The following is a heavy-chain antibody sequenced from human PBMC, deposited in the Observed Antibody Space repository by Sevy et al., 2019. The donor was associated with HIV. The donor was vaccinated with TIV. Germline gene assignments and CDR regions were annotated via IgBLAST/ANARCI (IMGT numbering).Heavy chain of an antibody. D-gene: IGHD2-21*02. CDR1: EFTFSKYW. CDR3: VRGGGACDY. Sequence: WGSLRLSCAASEFTFSKYWMGWVRQAPGKGPEWVANIKGDGSDKYYLDSVKGRFTISRDNAKSSLYLRMNSLRDEDTATYYCVRGGGACDYWGQGTLVTVSS. V-gene: IGHV3-7*01. CDR2: IKGDGSDK. J-gene: IGHJ4*02.